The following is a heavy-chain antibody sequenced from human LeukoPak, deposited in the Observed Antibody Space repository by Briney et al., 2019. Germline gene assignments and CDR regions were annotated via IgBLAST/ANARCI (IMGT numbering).Heavy chain of an antibody. CDR2: IYHSGST. J-gene: IGHJ4*02. Sequence: SGTLSLTCAVSGGSISSSNWWSWVRQPPGKGLEWIGEIYHSGSTNYNPSLKSRVTISVDKSKNQFSLKLSSVTAADTAVYYCAREEAAAGRSFDYWGQGILVTVSS. CDR3: AREEAAAGRSFDY. CDR1: GGSISSSNW. V-gene: IGHV4-4*02. D-gene: IGHD6-13*01.